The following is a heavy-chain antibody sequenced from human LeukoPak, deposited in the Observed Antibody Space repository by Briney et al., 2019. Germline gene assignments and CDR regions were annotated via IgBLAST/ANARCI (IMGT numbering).Heavy chain of an antibody. CDR1: GFTFSSYG. CDR2: IWYDGSNK. D-gene: IGHD3-22*01. J-gene: IGHJ4*02. CDR3: ASGYYSHFDY. V-gene: IGHV3-33*01. Sequence: PGGFLGLSCAASGFTFSSYGMHWVRQAPGKGLEWVAVIWYDGSNKYYADSVKGRFTTSRDNSKNTLYLQMNSLRAEDTAVYYCASGYYSHFDYWGQGTLVTVSS.